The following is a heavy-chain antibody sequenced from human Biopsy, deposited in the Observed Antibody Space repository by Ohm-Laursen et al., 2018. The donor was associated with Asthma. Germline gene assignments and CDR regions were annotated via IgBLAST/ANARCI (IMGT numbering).Heavy chain of an antibody. CDR1: RFTYE. Sequence: SLRLSCSASRFTYEMHCVRQAPGKGLEWVASISSLSRYIYHATSLRGRFTISRDNAKRSLYLQMDSLRGDDTAVYYCSRDFTIGSGSPFHFWGRGTLVTVSS. D-gene: IGHD3-10*01. V-gene: IGHV3-21*01. J-gene: IGHJ4*02. CDR3: SRDFTIGSGSPFHF. CDR2: ISSLSRYI.